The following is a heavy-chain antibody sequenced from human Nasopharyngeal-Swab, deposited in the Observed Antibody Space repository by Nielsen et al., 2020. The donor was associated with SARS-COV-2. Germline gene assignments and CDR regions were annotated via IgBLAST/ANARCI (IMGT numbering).Heavy chain of an antibody. CDR3: AKAGAGSWYGDY. CDR2: ISYDGSNK. Sequence: GESLKISCAASGFTFSSYGMHWVRQAPGKGLEWVAVISYDGSNKYYADSVKGRLTISRDNSKNTLYLQMNSLRAEDTAVYYCAKAGAGSWYGDYWGQGTLVTVSS. CDR1: GFTFSSYG. V-gene: IGHV3-30*18. D-gene: IGHD6-13*01. J-gene: IGHJ4*02.